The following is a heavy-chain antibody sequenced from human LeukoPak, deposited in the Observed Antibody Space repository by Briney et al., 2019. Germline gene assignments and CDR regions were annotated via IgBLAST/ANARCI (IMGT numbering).Heavy chain of an antibody. J-gene: IGHJ6*03. CDR1: GLTFSSYS. CDR2: ISSSSSTI. Sequence: GGSLRLSCAASGLTFSSYSMNWVRQAPGKGLEWVSCISSSSSTIYYADSVKGRFTISRDNAKNPLYLQMNSLRAEDTAVYYCARDVYYYYYMDVWGKGTTVTVSS. V-gene: IGHV3-48*01. CDR3: ARDVYYYYYMDV.